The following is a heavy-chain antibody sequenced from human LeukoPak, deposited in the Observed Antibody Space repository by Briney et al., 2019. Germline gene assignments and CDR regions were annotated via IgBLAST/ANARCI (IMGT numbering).Heavy chain of an antibody. D-gene: IGHD4-17*01. J-gene: IGHJ4*02. CDR2: ISSSLRSI. Sequence: PTGGSLRLSCAASGFTFSSYEMNWVRQAPGKGLEWLSYISSSLRSIYYADSVKGRFTISRDNAKNSLYLQMNSLRAEDTAVYYCAKDRGTTVTSEGVFDSWGQGTLVTVSS. V-gene: IGHV3-48*03. CDR1: GFTFSSYE. CDR3: AKDRGTTVTSEGVFDS.